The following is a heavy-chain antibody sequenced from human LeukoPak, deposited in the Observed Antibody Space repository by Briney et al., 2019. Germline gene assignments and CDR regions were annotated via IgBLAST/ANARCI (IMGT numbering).Heavy chain of an antibody. V-gene: IGHV3-53*01. CDR1: GFTVSSNY. Sequence: GGSLRLSCAASGFTVSSNYMSWVRQAPGKGLEWVSVIYSGGSTYYADSVKGRFTISGDNSKNTLYLQMNSLRAEDTAVYYCASRRGGGYTYGTDAFDIWGQGRMVIVSS. CDR3: ASRRGGGYTYGTDAFDI. J-gene: IGHJ3*02. CDR2: IYSGGST. D-gene: IGHD5-18*01.